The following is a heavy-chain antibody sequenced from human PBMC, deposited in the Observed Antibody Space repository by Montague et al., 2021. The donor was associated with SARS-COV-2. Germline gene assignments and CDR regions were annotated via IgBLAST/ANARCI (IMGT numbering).Heavy chain of an antibody. V-gene: IGHV4-59*01. CDR3: ARTPGQIAGDAFDI. CDR2: IYYSGST. J-gene: IGHJ3*02. Sequence: SETLSLTCTVSGGSISSYYRSWIRQPPGKGLEWIGYIYYSGSTNYNPSLKSRVTISVDTSKNQFSLKLSSVTAADTAVYYCARTPGQIAGDAFDIWGQGTRVTVSS. D-gene: IGHD2-21*01. CDR1: GGSISSYY.